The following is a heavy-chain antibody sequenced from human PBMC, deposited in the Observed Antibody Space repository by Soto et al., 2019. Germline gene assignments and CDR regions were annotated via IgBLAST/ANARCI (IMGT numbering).Heavy chain of an antibody. D-gene: IGHD6-13*01. V-gene: IGHV4-61*01. CDR1: GGSVSSGSDY. J-gene: IGHJ4*02. CDR2: IYNSGST. CDR3: ASGSSASAYIDY. Sequence: SETLSLTCTVSGGSVSSGSDYWSWIRQPPGRGLEWIGYIYNSGSTDYNTSLKSRVTISVDTSKNQFSLKLTSVTAADTAVYFCASGSSASAYIDYWGQGTQVTVSS.